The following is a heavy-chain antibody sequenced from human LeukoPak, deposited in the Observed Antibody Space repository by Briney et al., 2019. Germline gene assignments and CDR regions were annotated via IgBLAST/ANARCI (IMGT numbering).Heavy chain of an antibody. CDR2: ISSSGSTI. CDR1: GFTFSSYE. J-gene: IGHJ6*02. D-gene: IGHD5-24*01. V-gene: IGHV3-48*03. CDR3: ARDASRRWLQFNYYGMDV. Sequence: GGSLRLSCAASGFTFSSYEMNWVRQAPGKGLECVSYISSSGSTIYYADSLKGRFTISSDNAKNSLYLQMNSLRAEDTAVYYCARDASRRWLQFNYYGMDVWGQGTTVTVSS.